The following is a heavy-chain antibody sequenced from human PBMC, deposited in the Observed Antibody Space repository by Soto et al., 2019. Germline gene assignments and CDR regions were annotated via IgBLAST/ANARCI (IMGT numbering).Heavy chain of an antibody. CDR1: GVTFSSET. D-gene: IGHD3-10*01. V-gene: IGHV1-69*01. J-gene: IGHJ4*02. CDR2: IIPLFGTA. CDR3: ATELGENPASPFDA. Sequence: QVQLVQSGADVKKPGSSVKVSCQASGVTFSSETLGWVRQAPGQGLEWVGGIIPLFGTASYAQKFQGRVTITAEESTSTVYIELSSLRSDYTAVYFCATELGENPASPFDAWGQGTLVTVSS.